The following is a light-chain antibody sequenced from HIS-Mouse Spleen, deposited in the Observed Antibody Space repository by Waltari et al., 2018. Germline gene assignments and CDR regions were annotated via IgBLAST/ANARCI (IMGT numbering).Light chain of an antibody. Sequence: QSALTQPPSASGSPGQSVTISCTGTSSDVGGYNYVSWYQQHPGKAPKLMIYEVSKRPSGVPDRCSSSKSGNTASLTVSGLQAEDEADYYCSSYAGSNIVVFGGGTKLTVL. J-gene: IGLJ2*01. CDR3: SSYAGSNIVV. CDR1: SSDVGGYNY. V-gene: IGLV2-8*01. CDR2: EVS.